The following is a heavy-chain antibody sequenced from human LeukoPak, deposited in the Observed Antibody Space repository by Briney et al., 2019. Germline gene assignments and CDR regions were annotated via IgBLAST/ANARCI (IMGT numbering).Heavy chain of an antibody. J-gene: IGHJ3*02. CDR1: GGTFSSYA. D-gene: IGHD6-19*01. CDR3: ARTLQWLSSDAFDI. CDR2: IIPIFGTA. V-gene: IGHV1-69*13. Sequence: GASVKVSCKASGGTFSSYAISWVRQAPGQGLEWMGGIIPIFGTANYAQKFQGRVTITADESTSTAYMELSSLRSEDTAVYYCARTLQWLSSDAFDIWGQGTMVTVSS.